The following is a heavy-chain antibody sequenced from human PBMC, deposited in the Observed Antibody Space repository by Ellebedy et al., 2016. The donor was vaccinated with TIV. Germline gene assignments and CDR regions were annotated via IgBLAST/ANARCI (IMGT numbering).Heavy chain of an antibody. D-gene: IGHD4-23*01. J-gene: IGHJ4*02. CDR1: GLTFSSHA. CDR2: ITESGGIT. CDR3: ARDAAGNGGKLDY. Sequence: PGGSLRLSCAASGLTFSSHAMSWVRQAPGKGLEWVCSITESGGITYYADPVKGRYTISRDSSKNTLYLQMNSLRAEDTAVYYCARDAAGNGGKLDYWGQGALVTVSS. V-gene: IGHV3-23*01.